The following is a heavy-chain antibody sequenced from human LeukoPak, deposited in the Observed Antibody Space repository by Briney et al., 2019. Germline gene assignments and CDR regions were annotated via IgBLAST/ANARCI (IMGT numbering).Heavy chain of an antibody. V-gene: IGHV3-53*01. D-gene: IGHD5-24*01. CDR2: IYIGGNT. J-gene: IGHJ4*02. Sequence: GGSLRLSCAASGFTVSSSYMSWVRQAPGKGLEWVSVIYIGGNTYYAESVKGRFTISRDNSENTLYLQLNSLRAEDTAVYYCVRGDGYNFFDCWGQGTLVTVSS. CDR1: GFTVSSSY. CDR3: VRGDGYNFFDC.